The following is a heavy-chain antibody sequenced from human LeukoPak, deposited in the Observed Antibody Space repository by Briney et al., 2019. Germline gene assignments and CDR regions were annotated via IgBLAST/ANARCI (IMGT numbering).Heavy chain of an antibody. D-gene: IGHD3-10*01. CDR3: AKVGAGITMVRGVMLLYFDY. V-gene: IGHV3-23*01. Sequence: PGGSLRLSCAASGFTFSSYGMSWVRQAPGKGLEWVSTISGSGAGTYYADSVKGRFTISRDNSQNTLYLQMNSLRAEDTAVYYCAKVGAGITMVRGVMLLYFDYWGQGTLVTVSS. J-gene: IGHJ4*02. CDR1: GFTFSSYG. CDR2: ISGSGAGT.